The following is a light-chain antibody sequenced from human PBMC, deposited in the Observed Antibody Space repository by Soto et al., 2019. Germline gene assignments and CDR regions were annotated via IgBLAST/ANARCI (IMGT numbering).Light chain of an antibody. CDR2: DVS. V-gene: IGKV1-5*01. CDR3: QQYNSYTYT. CDR1: QSISRW. J-gene: IGKJ2*01. Sequence: DIHMTQSPSTLSVSVGDRVTITCRASQSISRWLALYQQKPGKAPNLLIFDVSSLKSGVPSRFSGSGSGAEFTLTISSLQKDDVATYYGQQYNSYTYTFGQGTKVDIK.